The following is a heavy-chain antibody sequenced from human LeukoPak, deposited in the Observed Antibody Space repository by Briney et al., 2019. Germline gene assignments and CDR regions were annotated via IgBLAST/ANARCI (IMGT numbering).Heavy chain of an antibody. J-gene: IGHJ4*02. CDR1: GYTFTSYG. D-gene: IGHD2-21*02. Sequence: VASVKVSCKASGYTFTSYGISWVRQAPGQGLEWMGWISAYNGNTNYAQKLQGRVTMTTDTSTSTAYMELRSLRSDDTAVYYCAREVCGGDCRYYFDYWGQGTLVTVSS. CDR3: AREVCGGDCRYYFDY. CDR2: ISAYNGNT. V-gene: IGHV1-18*01.